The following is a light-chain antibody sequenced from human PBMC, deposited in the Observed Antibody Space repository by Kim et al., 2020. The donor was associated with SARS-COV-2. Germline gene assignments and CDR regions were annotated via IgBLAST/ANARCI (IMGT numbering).Light chain of an antibody. CDR3: QQYASPPVT. CDR1: ESVRSDY. Sequence: EIVLTQSPGNLSLSLGDRATLSCRATESVRSDYIAWYQQKPGQAPRLLIYGASTRATGIPDTFSGSGSGTDFILTISRLGPEDFAVYFCQQYASPPVTFGGGTKLEIK. CDR2: GAS. V-gene: IGKV3-20*01. J-gene: IGKJ4*01.